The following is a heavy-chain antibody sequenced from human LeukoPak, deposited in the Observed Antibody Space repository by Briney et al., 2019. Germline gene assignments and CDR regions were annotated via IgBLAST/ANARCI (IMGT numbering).Heavy chain of an antibody. V-gene: IGHV3-66*01. CDR2: IYSGGTT. Sequence: GGSLRLSCAASGFTVSSNYMSWVCQAPGKGLEWVSIIYSGGTTYYADSVKGRFTIFRDNSKNTLYLQMNSVRAEDTAVYYCARRESSSWFDYWGQGTLVTVSS. D-gene: IGHD6-13*01. CDR1: GFTVSSNY. J-gene: IGHJ4*02. CDR3: ARRESSSWFDY.